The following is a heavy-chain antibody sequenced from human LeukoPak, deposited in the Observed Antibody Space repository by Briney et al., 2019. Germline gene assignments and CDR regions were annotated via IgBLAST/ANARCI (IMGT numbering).Heavy chain of an antibody. CDR1: GFTFSSYW. J-gene: IGHJ5*02. CDR3: AREMVYTDNWFDP. V-gene: IGHV3-7*05. Sequence: GGSLRLSCAASGFTFSSYWMSWVRQAPGKGLEWVANIKQDGSEKYYVDSVKGRFTISRDNAKNSLYLQMNSLRAEDTAVYYCAREMVYTDNWFDPWGQGTLVTVSS. CDR2: IKQDGSEK. D-gene: IGHD2-8*01.